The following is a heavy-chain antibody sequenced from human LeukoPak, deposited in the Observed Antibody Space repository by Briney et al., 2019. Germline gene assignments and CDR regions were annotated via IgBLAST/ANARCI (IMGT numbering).Heavy chain of an antibody. CDR1: GFTFSSYS. D-gene: IGHD5-18*01. V-gene: IGHV3-21*04. Sequence: GGSLRLSCAASGFTFSSYSMNWVRQAPGKGLEWVSSISSSSSYIYYADSVKGRFTISRDNAKNSLYLQMNSLRSEDTAVYYCARDSGWIQLLARYYFDYWGQGTLVTVSS. J-gene: IGHJ4*02. CDR3: ARDSGWIQLLARYYFDY. CDR2: ISSSSSYI.